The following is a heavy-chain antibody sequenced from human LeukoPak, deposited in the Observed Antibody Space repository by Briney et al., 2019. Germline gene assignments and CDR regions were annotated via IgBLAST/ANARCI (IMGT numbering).Heavy chain of an antibody. D-gene: IGHD3-3*01. CDR1: GGSTSSGSSC. CDR3: ARGITIFGVVTAFFDY. Sequence: PPQSLSLTCPLPGGSTSSGSSCWGWTRHPAGNGLEWIGRIYTSGSTNYNPSLKTRVTISVDTSKTEFSMKLSYVTAADTAVYYCARGITIFGVVTAFFDYWGQGTLVTVSS. CDR2: IYTSGST. V-gene: IGHV4-61*02. J-gene: IGHJ4*02.